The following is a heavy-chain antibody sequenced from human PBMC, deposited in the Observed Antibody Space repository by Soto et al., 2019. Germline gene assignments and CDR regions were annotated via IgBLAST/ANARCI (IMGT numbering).Heavy chain of an antibody. D-gene: IGHD3-16*02. CDR2: IYPGDSET. J-gene: IGHJ3*02. CDR1: GYNFSKYW. V-gene: IGHV5-51*01. CDR3: ARPLGPGAFEI. Sequence: GESLKISCQGSGYNFSKYWIGWVRQMPGKGLEWMGNIYPGDSETRNSPSLQGQVTLSADKSINTACLHFSSLKASDTAMYYCARPLGPGAFEIWGQGTMVTVSS.